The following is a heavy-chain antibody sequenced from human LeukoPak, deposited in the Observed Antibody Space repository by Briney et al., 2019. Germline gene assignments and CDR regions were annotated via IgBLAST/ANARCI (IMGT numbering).Heavy chain of an antibody. J-gene: IGHJ6*03. D-gene: IGHD5-12*01. CDR1: GYSISRGYY. V-gene: IGHV4-38-2*02. CDR2: IYHSGST. CDR3: ARDYEVATYYMDV. Sequence: PSETLSLTCTVSGYSISRGYYWGWIRQPPGNGLEWIGSIYHSGSTYYNPSLKSRVTISVDTSKNQFSLKLSSVTAADTAVYYCARDYEVATYYMDVWGKGTTVTVSS.